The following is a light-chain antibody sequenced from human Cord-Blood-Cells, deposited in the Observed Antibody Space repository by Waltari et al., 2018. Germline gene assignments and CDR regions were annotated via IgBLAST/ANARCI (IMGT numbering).Light chain of an antibody. CDR2: GAS. CDR3: QQYGSSPWT. V-gene: IGKV3-20*01. Sequence: DIVLTQSPGTLSWSPGERATLSCRASQSVSSSYFAWYQQKPGQAPRLLIYGASSRATGIPDRFSGSGSGTDFTLTISRLEPEDFAVYYCQQYGSSPWTFGQGTKVEIK. J-gene: IGKJ1*01. CDR1: QSVSSSY.